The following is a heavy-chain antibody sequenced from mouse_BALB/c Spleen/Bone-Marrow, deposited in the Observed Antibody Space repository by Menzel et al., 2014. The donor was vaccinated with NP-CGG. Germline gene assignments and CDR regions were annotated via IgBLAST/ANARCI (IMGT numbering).Heavy chain of an antibody. V-gene: IGHV14-3*02. CDR1: GFNIKDTY. J-gene: IGHJ1*01. CDR2: IDPANGNT. CDR3: ASDRYAWYFDV. D-gene: IGHD2-14*01. Sequence: EVHLVESGAELVKPGASVKLSCTASGFNIKDTYMHWVKQRPEQGLEWIGRIDPANGNTKYDPKFQGKATITADTSSNTAYLQLSSLTSEDTAVYYCASDRYAWYFDVWGAGTTVTVSS.